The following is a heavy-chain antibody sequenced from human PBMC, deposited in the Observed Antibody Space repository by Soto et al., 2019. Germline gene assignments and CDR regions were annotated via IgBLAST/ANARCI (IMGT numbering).Heavy chain of an antibody. CDR1: GFTFSSYG. Sequence: QVQQVESGGGVVQPGRSLRLSCAASGFTFSSYGMHWVRQAPGKGLEWVAVIWYDGSNKYYADSVKGRFTISRDNSKNTLYLQMNSLRAEDTAVYYCARGSPRNTDFDYWGQGTLVTVSS. J-gene: IGHJ4*02. V-gene: IGHV3-33*01. CDR2: IWYDGSNK. CDR3: ARGSPRNTDFDY. D-gene: IGHD1-1*01.